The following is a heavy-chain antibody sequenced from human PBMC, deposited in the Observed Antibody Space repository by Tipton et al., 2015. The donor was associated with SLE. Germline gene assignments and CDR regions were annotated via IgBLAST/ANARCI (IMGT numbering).Heavy chain of an antibody. D-gene: IGHD6-13*01. CDR2: INHSGST. V-gene: IGHV4-34*01. CDR1: GFTFDDYG. Sequence: LRLSCAASGFTFDDYGMSWVRQAPGKGLEWIGEINHSGSTNYNPSLKSRVTISVDTSKNQFSLKLSSVTAADTAVYYCAREGIAAAGLWGQGTLVTVSS. J-gene: IGHJ4*02. CDR3: AREGIAAAGL.